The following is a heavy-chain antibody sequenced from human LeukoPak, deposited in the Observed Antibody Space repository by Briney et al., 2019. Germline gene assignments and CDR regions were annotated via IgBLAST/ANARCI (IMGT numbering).Heavy chain of an antibody. CDR1: GGSVSSGSYS. CDR3: AGDYGASYRFDY. Sequence: PSETLSLTCAVSGGSVSSGSYSWSWIRQPPGKGLEWIGYIYHSGSTTYNPSLKRRVTISLDRSKYQFSLKLSSVTAADTAVYYCAGDYGASYRFDYWGQGTLVTVSS. V-gene: IGHV4-30-2*01. CDR2: IYHSGST. J-gene: IGHJ4*02. D-gene: IGHD3-16*01.